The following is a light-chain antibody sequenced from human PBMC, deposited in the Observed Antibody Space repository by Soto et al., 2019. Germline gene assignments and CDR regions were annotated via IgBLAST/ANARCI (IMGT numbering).Light chain of an antibody. Sequence: ELVVTQSPATLSLSPGDRATLSCRASQTVRSGYLASYQQRAGPPPRLILYGASSSVTDIPDRISGRGSAKEFSLTIRSLEPEDFAVYYCQQYVNSPWPVGQVTKLDIK. J-gene: IGKJ1*01. V-gene: IGKV3-20*01. CDR3: QQYVNSPWP. CDR1: QTVRSGY. CDR2: GAS.